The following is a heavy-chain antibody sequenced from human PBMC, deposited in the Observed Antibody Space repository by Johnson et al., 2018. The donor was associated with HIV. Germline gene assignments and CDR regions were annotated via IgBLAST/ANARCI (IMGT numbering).Heavy chain of an antibody. J-gene: IGHJ3*02. CDR3: ARAPIPAAFDI. CDR2: INWNGGST. V-gene: IGHV3-20*04. CDR1: GFIFDDYG. Sequence: VQLVESGGGLIQPGGSLRLSCAASGFIFDDYGMSWVRQAPGKGLEWVSGINWNGGSTVYADSVKGRFTISRDNAKNSLYLQMNSLRAEDTAVYYCARAPIPAAFDIWGQGTMVTVSS.